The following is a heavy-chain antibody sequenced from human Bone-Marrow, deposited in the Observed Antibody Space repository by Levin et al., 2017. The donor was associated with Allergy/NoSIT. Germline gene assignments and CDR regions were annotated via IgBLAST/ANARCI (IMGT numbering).Heavy chain of an antibody. D-gene: IGHD6-25*01. J-gene: IGHJ4*02. V-gene: IGHV4-39*01. CDR1: GGSISDSFYY. CDR2: IYHSGNT. CDR3: ARIRVGLGTRSGPYYFES. Sequence: SQTLSLTCTVSGGSISDSFYYWGWIRQAPETGLEWIGTIYHSGNTHCKAAHKSRVTISVDTSKNQFSLRLSSVTTADTAVYYCARIRVGLGTRSGPYYFESWGQGTLVTVSS.